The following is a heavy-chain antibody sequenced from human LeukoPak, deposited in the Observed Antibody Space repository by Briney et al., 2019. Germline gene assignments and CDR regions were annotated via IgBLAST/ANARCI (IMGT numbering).Heavy chain of an antibody. J-gene: IGHJ4*02. CDR3: AGGATVVTPVPSGGIYFDY. V-gene: IGHV4-34*01. CDR1: GGSFSGYY. CDR2: INQSGRT. D-gene: IGHD4-23*01. Sequence: PSETLSLTCAVYGGSFSGYYWSWIRQPPGKGLEWMGEINQSGRTNYNPSLKSRVTISVDTSKNQFSLKLRSVTAADTAVYYCAGGATVVTPVPSGGIYFDYWGQGTLVTVSS.